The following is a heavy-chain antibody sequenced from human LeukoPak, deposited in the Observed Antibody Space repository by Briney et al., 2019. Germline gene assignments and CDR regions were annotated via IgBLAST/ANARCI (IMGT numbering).Heavy chain of an antibody. CDR2: INQDGSAQ. D-gene: IGHD1-1*01. CDR3: ARAATTGTVDY. J-gene: IGHJ4*02. V-gene: IGHV3-7*01. CDR1: GFIFSHYW. Sequence: WGSLRLSCAASGFIFSHYWMSWVRQAPGKGLEWVANINQDGSAQYYVDSLKGRFTISRDNIEKSLYLQLNSLTADDTAVYFCARAATTGTVDYWGQGTLVTVSS.